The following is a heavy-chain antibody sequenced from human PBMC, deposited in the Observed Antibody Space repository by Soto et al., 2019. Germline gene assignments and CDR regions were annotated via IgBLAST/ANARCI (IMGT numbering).Heavy chain of an antibody. CDR1: GGSISSGGYY. J-gene: IGHJ5*02. CDR3: ARDSHSGSYYSYWFDP. CDR2: IYYSGST. V-gene: IGHV4-61*08. Sequence: SLTCTVSGGSISSGGYYWSWIRQPPGKGLEWIGYIYYSGSTNYNPSLKSRVTISVDTSKNQFSLKLSSVTAADTAVYYCARDSHSGSYYSYWFDPWGQGTLVTVSS. D-gene: IGHD1-26*01.